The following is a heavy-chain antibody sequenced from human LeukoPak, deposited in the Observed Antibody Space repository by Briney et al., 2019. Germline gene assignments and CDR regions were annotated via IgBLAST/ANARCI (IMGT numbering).Heavy chain of an antibody. CDR3: ARRSPGYSYSIDS. CDR1: DGSVSGYF. Sequence: SETLSLTCTVSDGSVSGYFWSWFRQPPGKGLEWIGYIYYSGTTNYNPSLKSRVTISVDTSKNQFSLNLSSVTAADTAVYYCARRSPGYSYSIDSWGQGTLVTVSS. V-gene: IGHV4-59*08. D-gene: IGHD5-18*01. J-gene: IGHJ4*02. CDR2: IYYSGTT.